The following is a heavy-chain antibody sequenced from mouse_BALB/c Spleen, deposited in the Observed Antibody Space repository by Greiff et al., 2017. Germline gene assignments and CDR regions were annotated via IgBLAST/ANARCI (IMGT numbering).Heavy chain of an antibody. V-gene: IGHV5-6-5*01. CDR3: ARDWDGFAY. J-gene: IGHJ3*01. D-gene: IGHD4-1*01. CDR1: GFTFSSYA. Sequence: EVKVVESGGGLVKPGGSLKLSCAASGFTFSSYAMSWVRQTPEKRLEWVASISSGGSTYYPDSVKGRFTISRDNARNILYLQMSSLRSEDTAMYYCARDWDGFAYWGQGTLVTVSA. CDR2: ISSGGST.